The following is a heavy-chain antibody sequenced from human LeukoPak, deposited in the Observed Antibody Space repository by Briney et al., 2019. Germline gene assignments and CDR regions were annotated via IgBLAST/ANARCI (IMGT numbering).Heavy chain of an antibody. Sequence: SETLSLTCTVSGGSISSYYWSWIRQPPGKGLEWIGYIYYSGSTNYNPSLKSRVTISVDTSKNQFSLKLSSVTAADTAVYYCARLMLPSYQLLFMDPRYYFDYWGQGTLVTVSS. D-gene: IGHD2-2*01. V-gene: IGHV4-59*08. CDR2: IYYSGST. CDR1: GGSISSYY. J-gene: IGHJ4*02. CDR3: ARLMLPSYQLLFMDPRYYFDY.